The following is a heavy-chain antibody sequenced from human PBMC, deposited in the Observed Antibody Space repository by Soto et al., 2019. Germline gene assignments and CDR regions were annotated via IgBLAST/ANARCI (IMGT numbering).Heavy chain of an antibody. CDR1: GYSFTGYS. CDR3: ARDNRKLDP. Sequence: GASVKVSCKASGYSFTGYSMHWVRQAPGQGLEWMGWINAKNGNTKYSQKFQGRVTITRDTPTSTVYMELSSLRSEDTAVYYCARDNRKLDPWGQGTLVTVSS. CDR2: INAKNGNT. J-gene: IGHJ5*02. V-gene: IGHV1-2*02.